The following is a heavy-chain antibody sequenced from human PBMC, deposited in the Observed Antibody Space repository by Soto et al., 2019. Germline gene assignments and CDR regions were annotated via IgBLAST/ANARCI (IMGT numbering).Heavy chain of an antibody. D-gene: IGHD4-17*01. CDR3: ARDRSLISTTVTTTSMHYFDL. CDR1: GFTVSSNY. V-gene: IGHV3-66*01. CDR2: IYSGGST. J-gene: IGHJ2*01. Sequence: GGSLRLSCAASGFTVSSNYMSWVRQAPGKGLEWVSVIYSGGSTYYADSVKGRFTISRDNSKNTVYLQMNSLRAEDTAVYYCARDRSLISTTVTTTSMHYFDLWGRGTLVTVSS.